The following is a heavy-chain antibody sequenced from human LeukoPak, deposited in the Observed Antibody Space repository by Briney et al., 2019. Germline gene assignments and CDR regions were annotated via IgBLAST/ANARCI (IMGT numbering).Heavy chain of an antibody. CDR2: IKAKAHGGTI. D-gene: IGHD1-26*01. CDR3: TTDGVGVEGATYDN. V-gene: IGHV3-15*01. CDR1: GFTVSSYW. Sequence: GGSLRLSCGVSGFTVSSYWMSWVRQAPGKGLEWVGRIKAKAHGGTIEYAAPVKGRFTISRDDSKNTLYLQMNSLKTEDTAVYYCTTDGVGVEGATYDNWGQGTLVSVSS. J-gene: IGHJ4*02.